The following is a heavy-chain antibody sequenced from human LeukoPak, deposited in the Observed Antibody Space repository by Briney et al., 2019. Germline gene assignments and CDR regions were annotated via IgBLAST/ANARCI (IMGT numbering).Heavy chain of an antibody. CDR3: AKDRSTSLMDV. CDR2: IRYDETNK. CDR1: GFTFRSYG. D-gene: IGHD2-2*01. V-gene: IGHV3-30*02. J-gene: IGHJ6*04. Sequence: PGGSLRLSCAASGFTFRSYGMHWVRQAPGKGLEWVAFIRYDETNKYYADSVKGRFTISRDNSNNTLHLQMNSLRTEDTAVYYCAKDRSTSLMDVWGKGTTVTVSS.